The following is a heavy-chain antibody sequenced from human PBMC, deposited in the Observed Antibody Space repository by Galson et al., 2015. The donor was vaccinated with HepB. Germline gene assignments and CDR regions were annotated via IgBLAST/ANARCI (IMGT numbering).Heavy chain of an antibody. CDR3: ARAFRNRGGAFDI. CDR2: IIPIFGTA. V-gene: IGHV1-69*13. Sequence: SVKVSCKASGYTFTSYAMHWVRQAPGQGLEWMGGIIPIFGTANYAQKFQGRVTITADESTSTAYMELSSLRSEDTAVYYCARAFRNRGGAFDIWGQGTMVAVSS. D-gene: IGHD1-14*01. CDR1: GYTFTSYA. J-gene: IGHJ3*02.